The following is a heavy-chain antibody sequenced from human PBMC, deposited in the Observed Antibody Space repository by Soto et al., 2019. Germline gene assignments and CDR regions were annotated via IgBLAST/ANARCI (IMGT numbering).Heavy chain of an antibody. D-gene: IGHD3-22*01. Sequence: QVQLVQSGAEVKKPGASVKVSCKVSGYTLTELSMHWVRQAPGKGLEWMGGFDPEDGETIYAQKFQGTVPMTEDTSTDTAYMELSSLRSEDTAVFYCATVGDDSSGYYPDCWGQGTLVTVSS. CDR3: ATVGDDSSGYYPDC. CDR1: GYTLTELS. CDR2: FDPEDGET. J-gene: IGHJ4*02. V-gene: IGHV1-24*01.